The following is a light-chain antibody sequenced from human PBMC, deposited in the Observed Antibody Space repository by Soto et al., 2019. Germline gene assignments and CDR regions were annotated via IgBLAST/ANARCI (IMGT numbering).Light chain of an antibody. CDR1: QSVSSSY. Sequence: EIGWTKAPGTMSFSPGERATLSCRAIQSVSSSYLAWYQQKPGQAPRLLIYGASSRATGIPDRFSGSGSGTDCTVTISRLEQEDCEVYYCQQYGSLPRTFGQGTKVEIK. CDR3: QQYGSLPRT. V-gene: IGKV3-20*01. J-gene: IGKJ1*01. CDR2: GAS.